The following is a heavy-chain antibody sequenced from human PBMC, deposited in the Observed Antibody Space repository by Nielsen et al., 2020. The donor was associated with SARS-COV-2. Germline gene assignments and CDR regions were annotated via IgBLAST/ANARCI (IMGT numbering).Heavy chain of an antibody. CDR3: ASTYGGADAFDI. Sequence: GESLKISCAASGFTFSSYWMSWVRQAPGKGLEWVSYISSSSSYTNYADSVKGRFTISRDNAKNSLYLQMNSLRAEDTAVYYCASTYGGADAFDIWGQGTMVTVSS. D-gene: IGHD3-10*01. V-gene: IGHV3-11*03. J-gene: IGHJ3*02. CDR2: ISSSSSYT. CDR1: GFTFSSYW.